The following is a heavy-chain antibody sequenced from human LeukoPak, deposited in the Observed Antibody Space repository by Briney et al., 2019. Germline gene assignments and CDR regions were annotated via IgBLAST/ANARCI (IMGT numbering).Heavy chain of an antibody. V-gene: IGHV4-34*01. CDR2: INHSGST. CDR1: GGSFSGYY. CDR3: ARGPPHLTIVVVNPFDY. Sequence: PSETLSLTCAVYGGSFSGYYWSWIRQPPGKGLEWIGEINHSGSTNYNPSLKSRVTISVDTSKNQFSLKLSSATAADTAVYYCARGPPHLTIVVVNPFDYWGQGTLVTVSS. D-gene: IGHD3-22*01. J-gene: IGHJ4*02.